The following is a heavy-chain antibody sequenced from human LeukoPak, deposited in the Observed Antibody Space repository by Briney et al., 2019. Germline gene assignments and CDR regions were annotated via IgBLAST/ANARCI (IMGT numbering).Heavy chain of an antibody. J-gene: IGHJ4*02. V-gene: IGHV3-23*01. Sequence: PGGSLRLSCAASGFTFSDHAMSWVRQAPGKGLERVAAISGSGGSAYSADSVKGRFTVSRGNSKNTLYLQMNSLRADDTAVYYCARHKENYGDSCLDDDWGQGTLVTVSS. D-gene: IGHD4-17*01. CDR3: ARHKENYGDSCLDDD. CDR2: ISGSGGSA. CDR1: GFTFSDHA.